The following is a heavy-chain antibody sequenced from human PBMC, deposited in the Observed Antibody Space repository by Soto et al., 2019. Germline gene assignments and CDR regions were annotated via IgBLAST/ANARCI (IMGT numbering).Heavy chain of an antibody. Sequence: GESLKISCKGFGYSFTSYWIGWVGQMPGKGLEWMGIIYPGDSDTRYSPSFQGQVTISADKSISTAYLQWSSLKASDTAMYYCARTSAAGKYYYGMDVWGQGTTVTVSS. D-gene: IGHD6-13*01. CDR1: GYSFTSYW. V-gene: IGHV5-51*01. J-gene: IGHJ6*02. CDR2: IYPGDSDT. CDR3: ARTSAAGKYYYGMDV.